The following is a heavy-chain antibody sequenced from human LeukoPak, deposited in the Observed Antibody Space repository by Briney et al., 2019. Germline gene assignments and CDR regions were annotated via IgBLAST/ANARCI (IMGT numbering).Heavy chain of an antibody. CDR1: GYTFTSYG. V-gene: IGHV1-18*01. Sequence: ASVKVSCKASGYTFTSYGISWVRQAPGQGLEWMGWISAYNGNTNYAQKFQGRVTMTRDTSTSTVYMELSSLRSEDTAVYYCARQGFYYFDYWGQGTLVTVSS. D-gene: IGHD2/OR15-2a*01. CDR2: ISAYNGNT. CDR3: ARQGFYYFDY. J-gene: IGHJ4*02.